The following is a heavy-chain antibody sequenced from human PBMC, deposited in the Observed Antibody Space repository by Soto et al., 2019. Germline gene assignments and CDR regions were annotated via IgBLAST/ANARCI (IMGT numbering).Heavy chain of an antibody. D-gene: IGHD6-25*01. CDR1: GFTFSSYW. J-gene: IGHJ4*02. CDR2: ISNDGSST. Sequence: EVQLVESGGGLVQPGGPLRLSCAASGFTFSSYWMHWVRQAPGKGLVWISRISNDGSSTNYADSVKGRFTFSRDNAKNTLYLQMNSMTAEDTVVYFCARDAARQSLDSWGQGTLVTVSS. V-gene: IGHV3-74*01. CDR3: ARDAARQSLDS.